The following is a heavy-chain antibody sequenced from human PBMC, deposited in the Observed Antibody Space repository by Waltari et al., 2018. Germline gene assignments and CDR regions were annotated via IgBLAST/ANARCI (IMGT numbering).Heavy chain of an antibody. CDR2: INAGNGNT. J-gene: IGHJ6*02. V-gene: IGHV1-3*01. CDR3: ARGLRSSRWNWSWGMDV. D-gene: IGHD6-13*01. CDR1: GYTFTSYA. Sequence: QVQLVQSGAEVKKPGASVKVSCKASGYTFTSYAMHWVSQAPGQRLEWMGWINAGNGNTKYSQKFQGRVTITRDTSASTAYMELSSLRSEDTAVYYCARGLRSSRWNWSWGMDVWGQGTTVTVSS.